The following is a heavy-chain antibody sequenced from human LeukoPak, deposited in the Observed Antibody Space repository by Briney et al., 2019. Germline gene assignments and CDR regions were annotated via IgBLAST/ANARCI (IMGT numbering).Heavy chain of an antibody. D-gene: IGHD3-22*01. CDR1: GGSISSSSYY. Sequence: SETLSLTCTVSGGSISSSSYYWGWIRQPPGKGLEWIGSIYYSGSTYYNPSLKSRVTISVDTSKNQFSLKLSSVTAADTAVYYCARASVEYYYDSSGIDYWGQGTLVTVSS. J-gene: IGHJ4*02. V-gene: IGHV4-39*07. CDR3: ARASVEYYYDSSGIDY. CDR2: IYYSGST.